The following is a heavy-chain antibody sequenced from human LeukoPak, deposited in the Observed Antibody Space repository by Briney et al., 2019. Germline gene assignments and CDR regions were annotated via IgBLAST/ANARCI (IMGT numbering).Heavy chain of an antibody. CDR2: IYYSGST. CDR1: GGSISSYY. Sequence: SETLSLTCTVSGGSISSYYWSWIRQPPGKGLEWIGYIYYSGSTNYNPSPKSRVTISVDTSKNQFSLKLSSVTAADTAVYYCASAGYYDSSGYYWWGQGTLVTVSS. CDR3: ASAGYYDSSGYYW. J-gene: IGHJ4*02. D-gene: IGHD3-22*01. V-gene: IGHV4-59*01.